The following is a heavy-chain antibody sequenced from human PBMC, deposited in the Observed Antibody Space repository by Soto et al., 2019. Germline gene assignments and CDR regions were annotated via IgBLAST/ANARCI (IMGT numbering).Heavy chain of an antibody. D-gene: IGHD2-15*01. CDR2: IIPIFGTA. Sequence: GASVKVSCKASGGTFSSYAISWVRQAPGQGLEWMGGIIPIFGTANYAQKFQGRVTITADESTSTAYMELSSLRSEDTAVYYCASPLGGNEHDWFDPWGQGTLVTVSS. CDR1: GGTFSSYA. V-gene: IGHV1-69*13. J-gene: IGHJ5*02. CDR3: ASPLGGNEHDWFDP.